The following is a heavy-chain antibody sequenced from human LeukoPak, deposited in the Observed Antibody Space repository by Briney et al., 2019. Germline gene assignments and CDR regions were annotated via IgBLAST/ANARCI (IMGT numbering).Heavy chain of an antibody. CDR1: GGSISSYY. Sequence: SETLSLTCTVSGGSISSYYWSWIRQPPGKGLEWIGYIYYSGSTNYNPSLKSRVTISVDTSKNQFSLKLSSVTAADTAVYYCARHINGYYYDSSGYYPDYWGQGTLVTVSS. J-gene: IGHJ4*02. CDR2: IYYSGST. V-gene: IGHV4-59*08. D-gene: IGHD3-22*01. CDR3: ARHINGYYYDSSGYYPDY.